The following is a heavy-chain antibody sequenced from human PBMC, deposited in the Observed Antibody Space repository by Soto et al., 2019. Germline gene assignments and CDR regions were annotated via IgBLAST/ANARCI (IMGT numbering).Heavy chain of an antibody. Sequence: VQLLDSGGGVVQPGRSLRLSCAASGFTFSSYAMHWVRQAPGKGLEWVAVISYDGSNKYYADSVKGRFTISRDNSKNTLYLQMNSLRAEDTAVYYCARAGYCSGGSCSNYFDYWGQGTLVTVSS. CDR2: ISYDGSNK. D-gene: IGHD2-15*01. J-gene: IGHJ4*02. CDR3: ARAGYCSGGSCSNYFDY. V-gene: IGHV3-30-3*01. CDR1: GFTFSSYA.